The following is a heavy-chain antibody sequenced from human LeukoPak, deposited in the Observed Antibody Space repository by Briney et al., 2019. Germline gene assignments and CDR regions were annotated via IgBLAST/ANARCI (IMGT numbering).Heavy chain of an antibody. CDR2: IYYSGST. CDR1: GGSISSYY. CDR3: ASGIAAAGTSYFDY. D-gene: IGHD6-13*01. V-gene: IGHV4-59*08. J-gene: IGHJ4*02. Sequence: PSETLSLTCTVSGGSISSYYWSWIRQPPGKGLEWIGYIYYSGSTNYNPSLKSRVTISVDTSKNQFSLKLSSVTAADTAVYYCASGIAAAGTSYFDYWGQGTLVTVSP.